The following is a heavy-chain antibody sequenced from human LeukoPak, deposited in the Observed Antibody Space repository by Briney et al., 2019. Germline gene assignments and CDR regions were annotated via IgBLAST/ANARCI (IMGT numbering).Heavy chain of an antibody. V-gene: IGHV1-2*02. D-gene: IGHD2-2*01. CDR1: GYTFTGYY. J-gene: IGHJ3*02. CDR2: INPNSGGT. Sequence: ASVKVSCKASGYTFTGYYMHWVRQAPAQGLEWMGWINPNSGGTNYAQKFQGRVTMTRDTSISTAYMELSRLRSDDTAVYYCAREGLGRGYHDAFDIWGQGTMVTVSS. CDR3: AREGLGRGYHDAFDI.